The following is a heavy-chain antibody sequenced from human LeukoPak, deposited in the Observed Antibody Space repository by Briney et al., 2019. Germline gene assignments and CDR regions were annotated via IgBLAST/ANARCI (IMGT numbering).Heavy chain of an antibody. D-gene: IGHD6-19*01. CDR2: IYYSGST. J-gene: IGHJ5*02. CDR3: ARGTSIAVAGKGWFDP. V-gene: IGHV4-39*07. CDR1: GGSISSSSYY. Sequence: SETLSLTCTVSGGSISSSSYYWGWIRQPPGKGLEWIGSIYYSGSTYYNPSLKSRVTISVDTSKNQFSLKLSSVTAADMAVYYCARGTSIAVAGKGWFDPWGQGTLVTVSS.